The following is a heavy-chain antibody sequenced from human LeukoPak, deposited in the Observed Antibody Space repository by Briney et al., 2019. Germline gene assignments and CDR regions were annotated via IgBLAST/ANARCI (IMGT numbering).Heavy chain of an antibody. V-gene: IGHV3-7*01. CDR2: IKQDGREK. Sequence: ETLSLTCTVSDDSISSSSYYWGWIRQPPGKGLEWVANIKQDGREKYYVDSVKGRFTISRDNAKNSLYLQMNSLRAEDTAVYYCARLMIGAFDIWGQGTMVTVSS. D-gene: IGHD2-21*01. CDR3: ARLMIGAFDI. J-gene: IGHJ3*02. CDR1: DDSISSSSYY.